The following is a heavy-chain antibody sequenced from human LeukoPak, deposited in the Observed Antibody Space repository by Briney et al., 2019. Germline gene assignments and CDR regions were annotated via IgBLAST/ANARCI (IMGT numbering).Heavy chain of an antibody. Sequence: GGSLRLSCAASGFSFSNYAMSWVRQAPGKGLEWVSAISGRDGSTYYAGSVKGRFTISRDSAKNSLYLQMNSLRVDDTAVYYCARERKSNYYMDVWGKGTTVTVSS. CDR1: GFSFSNYA. V-gene: IGHV3-23*01. CDR2: ISGRDGST. CDR3: ARERKSNYYMDV. J-gene: IGHJ6*03.